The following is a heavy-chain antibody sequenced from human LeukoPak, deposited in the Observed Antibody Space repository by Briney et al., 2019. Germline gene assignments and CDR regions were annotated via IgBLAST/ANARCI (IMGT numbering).Heavy chain of an antibody. CDR2: ISSSSSTI. Sequence: GGSLRLSCAASGFTFSSHSMNWVRQAPGKGLEWVSYISSSSSTIYYADSVKGRFTISRDNAKNSLYLQMNSLRAEDTAVYYCARDLLVRGYYYGMDVWGQGTTVTVSS. CDR1: GFTFSSHS. CDR3: ARDLLVRGYYYGMDV. D-gene: IGHD6-13*01. J-gene: IGHJ6*02. V-gene: IGHV3-48*01.